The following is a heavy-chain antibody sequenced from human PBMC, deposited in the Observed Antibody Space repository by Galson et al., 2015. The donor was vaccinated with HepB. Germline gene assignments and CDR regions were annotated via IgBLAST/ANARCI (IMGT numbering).Heavy chain of an antibody. Sequence: SLRLSCAASGFTFSNYPMHWVRQAPGKGLEWVAVISYDGTNKYYADSVKGRFTISRDNSKNTLYLQMNSLRAEDTAVFYCARDGDSSGYYPDYWGQGTLVTVSS. D-gene: IGHD3-22*01. CDR3: ARDGDSSGYYPDY. CDR2: ISYDGTNK. J-gene: IGHJ4*02. CDR1: GFTFSNYP. V-gene: IGHV3-30*04.